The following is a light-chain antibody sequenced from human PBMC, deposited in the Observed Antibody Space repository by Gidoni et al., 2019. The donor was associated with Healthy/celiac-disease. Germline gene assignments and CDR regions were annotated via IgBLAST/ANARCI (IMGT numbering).Light chain of an antibody. CDR1: QSVSSY. Sequence: VLTQSPATLSLSPGERDTLSCRASQSVSSYVAWDHQQPCKAPRLLIYDASYRSTGVPARFWCSGSWTDFTLTISSLEPEDRAVYYCQQRSNWPRGLTFGGGTKVEIK. J-gene: IGKJ4*01. CDR2: DAS. V-gene: IGKV3-11*01. CDR3: QQRSNWPRGLT.